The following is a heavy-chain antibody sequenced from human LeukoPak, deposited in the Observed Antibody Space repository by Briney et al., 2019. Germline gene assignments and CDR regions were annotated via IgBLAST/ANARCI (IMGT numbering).Heavy chain of an antibody. V-gene: IGHV1-18*04. J-gene: IGHJ5*02. D-gene: IGHD6-19*01. CDR3: ARARGIAVAGGSFDP. Sequence: ASVKVSCKASGYTFTGYYMHWVRQAPGQGLEWMGWINPNSGNTNYAQKLQGRVTMTTDTSTSTAYMELRSLRSDDTAVYYCARARGIAVAGGSFDPWGQGTLVTVSS. CDR1: GYTFTGYY. CDR2: INPNSGNT.